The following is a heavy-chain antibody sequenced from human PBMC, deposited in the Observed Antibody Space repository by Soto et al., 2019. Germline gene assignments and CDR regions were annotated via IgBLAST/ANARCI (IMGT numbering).Heavy chain of an antibody. V-gene: IGHV3-11*01. D-gene: IGHD3-10*01. J-gene: IGHJ3*02. Sequence: PGGSLRLSCAASGFTFSDYYMSWIRQAPGKGLEWVSYISSSGSTIYYADSVKGRFTNSRDNAKNSLYLQMNSLRAEDTAVYYFARAGYYYGSGSYYNLDAFDIWGQGTMVTVSS. CDR2: ISSSGSTI. CDR3: ARAGYYYGSGSYYNLDAFDI. CDR1: GFTFSDYY.